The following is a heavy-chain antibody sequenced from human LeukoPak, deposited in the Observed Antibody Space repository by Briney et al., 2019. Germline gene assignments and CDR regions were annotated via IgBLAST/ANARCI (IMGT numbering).Heavy chain of an antibody. D-gene: IGHD6-13*01. CDR2: IYYSGST. CDR3: AAYPRGQQPTFYYHYMVV. Sequence: PSETLSLTCTVSGGSISSSSYYWGWIRQPPGKGLEWIGSIYYSGSTYYNPSLKSRVTISVDTSKNQFSLKLSSVTAADTAVYYCAAYPRGQQPTFYYHYMVVWGKGTRVTVSS. V-gene: IGHV4-39*01. J-gene: IGHJ6*03. CDR1: GGSISSSSYY.